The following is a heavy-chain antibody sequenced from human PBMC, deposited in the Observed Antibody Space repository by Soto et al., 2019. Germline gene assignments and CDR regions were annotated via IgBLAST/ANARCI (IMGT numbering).Heavy chain of an antibody. Sequence: EVQLVESGGGLVQPGGSLRLSCTASGFAFSTYWMNWVRQAPGKGLEWVANIKPDGGGKYYVDSLKGRFTISRDNAQNALYLKMNSLRADDTTVYYCAREGRLLGAYDIWGQGRMVTGSS. CDR1: GFAFSTYW. D-gene: IGHD3-10*01. CDR2: IKPDGGGK. J-gene: IGHJ3*02. CDR3: AREGRLLGAYDI. V-gene: IGHV3-7*01.